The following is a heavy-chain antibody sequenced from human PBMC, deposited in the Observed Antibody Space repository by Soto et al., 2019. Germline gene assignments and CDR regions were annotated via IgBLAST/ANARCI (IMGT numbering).Heavy chain of an antibody. J-gene: IGHJ4*02. CDR2: IYYSGST. CDR1: GGSISSGGYY. V-gene: IGHV4-31*03. Sequence: TLSLTSTVSGGSISSGGYYWSWIRQHPGKGLEWIGYIYYSGSTYYNPSLKSRVTISVDTSKNQFSLKLSSVTAADTAVYYCASTAPPTEYGSGSYYNFFFDYWGQGTQVTVSS. D-gene: IGHD3-10*01. CDR3: ASTAPPTEYGSGSYYNFFFDY.